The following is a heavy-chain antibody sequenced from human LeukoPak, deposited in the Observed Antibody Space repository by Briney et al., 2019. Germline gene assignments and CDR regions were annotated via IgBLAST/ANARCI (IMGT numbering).Heavy chain of an antibody. J-gene: IGHJ4*02. CDR3: ARDFGTTGWHTFDY. D-gene: IGHD6-19*01. Sequence: SQTLSLTSVVSGDSVSSKNGAWNWIRQSPSRGLEWLGRTYYRSKWYNDYAESMEGRMTISQDTPKNQYSLHLNSVTPDDTAVYYCARDFGTTGWHTFDYWGQGTLVTVSS. CDR1: GDSVSSKNGA. V-gene: IGHV6-1*01. CDR2: TYYRSKWYN.